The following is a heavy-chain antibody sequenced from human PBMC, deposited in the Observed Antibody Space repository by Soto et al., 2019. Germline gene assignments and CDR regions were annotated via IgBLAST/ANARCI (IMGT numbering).Heavy chain of an antibody. CDR3: ARAYSSSSAFFDF. CDR1: GFIFNNYA. J-gene: IGHJ1*01. V-gene: IGHV3-30-3*01. D-gene: IGHD6-6*01. CDR2: VVYDGGKT. Sequence: QVQLVESGGGVVQPGKSLRLTCAASGFIFNNYAMHWVRQTPGKGLEWVAAVVYDGGKTYYGDFVKGRFTISRDNSRNTLSLELRSLRPEDSGLYCCARAYSSSSAFFDFWGQGALVTVSS.